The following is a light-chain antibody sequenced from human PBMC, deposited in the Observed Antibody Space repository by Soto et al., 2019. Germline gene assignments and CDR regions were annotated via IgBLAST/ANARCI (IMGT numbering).Light chain of an antibody. CDR3: QSYDSSNHVV. CDR1: SGSLASNY. V-gene: IGLV6-57*04. J-gene: IGLJ2*01. CDR2: EDD. Sequence: FMLTQPHSVSESPGKTVTISCTRSSGSLASNYVQWYLQRPGSAPTTVIYEDDQRPSGVPDRFSGSIDSSSNSASLTISGLKTEDEADYYCQSYDSSNHVVFGGGTKLTVL.